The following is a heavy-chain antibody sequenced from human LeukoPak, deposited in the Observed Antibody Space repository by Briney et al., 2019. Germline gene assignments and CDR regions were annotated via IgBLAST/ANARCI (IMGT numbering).Heavy chain of an antibody. J-gene: IGHJ6*02. Sequence: SETLSLTCAVYGGSFSGYYWSWIRQPPGKGREWIGEINHSGSTNYNPSLKSRVTISVDTSKNQFSLKLSSVTAADTAVYYCARVPRGQYSYGRNYYYGMDVWGQGTTVTVSS. CDR2: INHSGST. D-gene: IGHD5-18*01. CDR3: ARVPRGQYSYGRNYYYGMDV. V-gene: IGHV4-34*01. CDR1: GGSFSGYY.